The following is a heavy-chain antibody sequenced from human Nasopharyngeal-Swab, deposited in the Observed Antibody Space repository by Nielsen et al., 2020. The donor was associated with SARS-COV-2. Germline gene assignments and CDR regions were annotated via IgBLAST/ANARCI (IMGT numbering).Heavy chain of an antibody. CDR2: IYHSGRT. D-gene: IGHD3-22*01. J-gene: IGHJ4*02. CDR3: ARDRGYYDSSGYYSDTFDH. CDR1: GGSISSGGYY. V-gene: IGHV4-31*03. Sequence: SETLSLTCTVSGGSISSGGYYWSWIRQHPGKGLEWIGYIYHSGRTYYSPSLKSRVTMSVDTSKNQFSLKLSSVTAADTAVYYCARDRGYYDSSGYYSDTFDHWGQGTLVTVSS.